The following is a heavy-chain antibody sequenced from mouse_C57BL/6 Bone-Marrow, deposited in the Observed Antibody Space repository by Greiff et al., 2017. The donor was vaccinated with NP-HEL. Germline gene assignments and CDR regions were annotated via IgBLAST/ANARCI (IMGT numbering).Heavy chain of an antibody. CDR2: IWWDDDK. J-gene: IGHJ1*03. CDR1: GFSLSTFGMG. Sequence: QVTLKESGPGILQPSQTLSLTCSFSGFSLSTFGMGVGWIRQPSGQGLEWLAHIWWDDDKYYNPALKSRLTISKDTSKNQVFLKIANVDTADTATYYCARLHYYGSSPEGYFDVWGTGTTVTVSS. D-gene: IGHD1-1*01. CDR3: ARLHYYGSSPEGYFDV. V-gene: IGHV8-8*01.